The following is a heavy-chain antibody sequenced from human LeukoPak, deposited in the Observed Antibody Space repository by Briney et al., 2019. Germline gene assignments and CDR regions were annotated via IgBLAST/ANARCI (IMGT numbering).Heavy chain of an antibody. CDR1: GGTFSSYA. V-gene: IGHV1-69*04. D-gene: IGHD5-12*01. CDR3: ARGPGAKMPRALDS. J-gene: IGHJ5*01. CDR2: IIPILGIA. Sequence: SVKVSCKASGGTFSSYAISWVRQAPGQGLEWMGRIIPILGIANYAQKFQGRVTITADKSTSTAYMELSSLRSEDTAVYHCARGPGAKMPRALDSWGQGTLVTVSS.